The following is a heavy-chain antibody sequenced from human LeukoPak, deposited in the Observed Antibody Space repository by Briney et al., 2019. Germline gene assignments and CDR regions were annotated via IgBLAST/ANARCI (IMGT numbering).Heavy chain of an antibody. Sequence: ASVKVSCKASGYTFTTYGISWVRQAPGQGLEWMGWISVYNGNTNYVQKFQGRVTMTADTSTSTAYMELRSLRSDDTAVYYCTRFTQLLYDYYYGMDVWGQGTTVTVSS. D-gene: IGHD2-2*02. CDR1: GYTFTTYG. CDR3: TRFTQLLYDYYYGMDV. J-gene: IGHJ6*02. V-gene: IGHV1-18*01. CDR2: ISVYNGNT.